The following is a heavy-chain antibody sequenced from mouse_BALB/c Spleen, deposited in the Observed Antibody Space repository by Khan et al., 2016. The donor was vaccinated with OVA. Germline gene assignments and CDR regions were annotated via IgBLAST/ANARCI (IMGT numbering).Heavy chain of an antibody. CDR1: GFNIKDYY. V-gene: IGHV14-1*02. Sequence: VQLKQSGAELVRPGALVKLSCKASGFNIKDYYMHWVKQRPEQGLEWIGWIDPENSNTIYDPKFQGKASITGDTSSNTAYLQLSSLTSEDTAVYYCARRPNYYGYDGLAYWGQGTLVTVSA. CDR2: IDPENSNT. J-gene: IGHJ3*01. CDR3: ARRPNYYGYDGLAY. D-gene: IGHD2-2*01.